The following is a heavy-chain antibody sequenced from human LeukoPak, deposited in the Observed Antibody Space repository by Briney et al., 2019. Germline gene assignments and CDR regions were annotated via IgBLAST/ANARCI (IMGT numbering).Heavy chain of an antibody. CDR2: IKQDGSAK. D-gene: IGHD2-21*02. Sequence: GGSLRLSCAVSGFTFSTYWMTWVRQAPGKGPEWVANIKQDGSAKYYVDSVKGRFTISRDNAENSLFLQMNSLRVDDTAVYYCARGGDWHDYWGQGTLVTVSS. CDR1: GFTFSTYW. J-gene: IGHJ4*02. V-gene: IGHV3-7*01. CDR3: ARGGDWHDY.